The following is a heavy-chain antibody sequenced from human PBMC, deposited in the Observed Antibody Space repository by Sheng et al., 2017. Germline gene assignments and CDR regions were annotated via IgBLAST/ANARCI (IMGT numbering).Heavy chain of an antibody. CDR1: GFAVSSNY. CDR3: ARSPYGDYGMDV. V-gene: IGHV3-53*01. Sequence: EVQLVESGGGLIQPGGSLRLSCAASGFAVSSNYMSWVRQAPGKGLEWVSVLYSGGSTYYADSVKGRFTISRDNSKNTLFLQMNSLRAEDTAVYYCARSPYGDYGMDVWGQGTTVTVSS. J-gene: IGHJ6*02. CDR2: LYSGGST. D-gene: IGHD4-17*01.